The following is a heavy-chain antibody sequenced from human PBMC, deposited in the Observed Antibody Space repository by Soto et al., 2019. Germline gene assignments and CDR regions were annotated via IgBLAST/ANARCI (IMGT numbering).Heavy chain of an antibody. J-gene: IGHJ4*02. CDR2: IRGSGGST. CDR3: AEGVTTFHY. V-gene: IGHV3-23*01. D-gene: IGHD4-17*01. Sequence: EVQLLESGGGLVQPGGSLRLSCAASGFTFSSYAMSWVRQAPGKGLEWVSAIRGSGGSTYYADSVKGRFTTSRDNAKNALYLQMNSLRAEDTAVYYCAEGVTTFHYWGQGTLVTVSS. CDR1: GFTFSSYA.